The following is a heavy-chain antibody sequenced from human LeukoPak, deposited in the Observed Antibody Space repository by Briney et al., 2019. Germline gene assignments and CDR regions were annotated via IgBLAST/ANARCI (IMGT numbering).Heavy chain of an antibody. J-gene: IGHJ6*02. CDR2: IYPGDSDI. CDR1: GYNFTNYW. Sequence: GESLKISCQGSGYNFTNYWIAWVRQMPGKGLEWMGIIYPGDSDIRYSPSFQGQVTISADKSISTAYLQWSSLKASDTAMYYCARHSYHYGMDVWGQGTTVTVSS. CDR3: ARHSYHYGMDV. V-gene: IGHV5-51*01.